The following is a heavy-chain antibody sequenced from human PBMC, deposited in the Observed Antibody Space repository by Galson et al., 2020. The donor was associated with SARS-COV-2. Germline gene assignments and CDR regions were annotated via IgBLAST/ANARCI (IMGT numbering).Heavy chain of an antibody. V-gene: IGHV4-38-2*01. CDR3: ASRGGN. D-gene: IGHD1-1*01. CDR1: GYSISSDYY. J-gene: IGHJ4*02. CDR2: IYHSGST. Sequence: SETLSLTCAVYGYSISSDYYCGWLRPPPGQGLEWIGSIYHSGSTYYNPSLKRLVTISVDTSKNHFALLLSSVTAADTAVYYCASRGGNWGQGTLVTVAS.